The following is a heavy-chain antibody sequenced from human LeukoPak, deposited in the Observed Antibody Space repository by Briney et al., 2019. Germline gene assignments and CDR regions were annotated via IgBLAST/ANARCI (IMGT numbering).Heavy chain of an antibody. Sequence: GGSLRLSCAASGFTFSSYAMSWVRQAPGKGLEYVSGISSNGGRTYYANFVKGRFTISRDSSKNTLYLQMGSLRAEDMAVYYCARGGNYYGDYYYYTMDVWGQGTTVTVSS. J-gene: IGHJ6*02. D-gene: IGHD3-10*01. CDR1: GFTFSSYA. CDR3: ARGGNYYGDYYYYTMDV. V-gene: IGHV3-64*01. CDR2: ISSNGGRT.